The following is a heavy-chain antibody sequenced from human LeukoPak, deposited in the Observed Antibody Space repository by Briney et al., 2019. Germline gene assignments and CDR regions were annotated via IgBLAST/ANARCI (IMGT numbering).Heavy chain of an antibody. J-gene: IGHJ6*02. Sequence: ASVKVSCKASGYTFTSYYMHWVRQAPGQGLEWMGIINPSGGSTSYAQKFQGRVTMTRDTSTSTVYMELSSLRSGDTAVYYCARVSTAGTVFYYYYGMDVWGQGTTVTVSS. CDR3: ARVSTAGTVFYYYYGMDV. D-gene: IGHD6-19*01. V-gene: IGHV1-46*01. CDR1: GYTFTSYY. CDR2: INPSGGST.